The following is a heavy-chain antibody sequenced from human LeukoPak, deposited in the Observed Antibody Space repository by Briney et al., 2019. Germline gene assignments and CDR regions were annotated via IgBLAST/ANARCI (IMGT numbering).Heavy chain of an antibody. CDR1: GGSISSYC. Sequence: SETLSLTCTVSGGSISSYCWSWIRQPAGKGLEWIGRIYTSGSTNYNPSLKSRVTMSVDTSKNQFSLKLSSVTAADTAVYYCAREIIAAADNNWFDPWGQGTLVTVSS. J-gene: IGHJ5*02. D-gene: IGHD6-13*01. CDR3: AREIIAAADNNWFDP. CDR2: IYTSGST. V-gene: IGHV4-4*07.